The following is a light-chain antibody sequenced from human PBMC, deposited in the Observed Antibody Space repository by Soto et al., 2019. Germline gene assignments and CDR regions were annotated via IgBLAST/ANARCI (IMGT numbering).Light chain of an antibody. Sequence: DFQMTQSPSSLSASVGNRVTITCRASQDIRDHLAWYLQKPGKVPQLLIHTSSPLHSGVTSRLSATGFGTYFSLNTNTLQLEDVEVYFCHKYNDGPFTFGPGSIVDVK. J-gene: IGKJ3*01. CDR3: HKYNDGPFT. CDR1: QDIRDH. V-gene: IGKV1-27*01. CDR2: TSS.